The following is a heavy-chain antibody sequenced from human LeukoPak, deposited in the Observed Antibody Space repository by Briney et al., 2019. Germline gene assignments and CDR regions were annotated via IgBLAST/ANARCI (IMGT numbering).Heavy chain of an antibody. CDR3: ARHASRGYYFDY. V-gene: IGHV4-4*09. D-gene: IGHD3-16*01. J-gene: IGHJ4*02. Sequence: PSETPSLTCTVSGGSISSYYWSWIRQPPGKGLEWIGYIYTSGSTNYNPSLKSRVTISVDTSKNQFSLKLSSVTAADTAVYYCARHASRGYYFDYWGRGTLVTVSS. CDR1: GGSISSYY. CDR2: IYTSGST.